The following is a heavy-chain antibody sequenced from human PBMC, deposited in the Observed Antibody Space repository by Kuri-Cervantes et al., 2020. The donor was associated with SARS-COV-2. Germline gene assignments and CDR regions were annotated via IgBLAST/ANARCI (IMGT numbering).Heavy chain of an antibody. Sequence: SETLSLTCAVSGGSISDVGYSWIWIRRPPGKGLEWIGNFDRGGYTFYIPSLKSRATISVDRSTNYFSLRMSPVTAADTAVYYSARGGSYCGADCYLPWGQGILVTVSS. V-gene: IGHV4-30-2*01. D-gene: IGHD2-21*02. CDR1: GGSISDVGYS. CDR2: FDRGGYT. CDR3: ARGGSYCGADCYLP. J-gene: IGHJ5*02.